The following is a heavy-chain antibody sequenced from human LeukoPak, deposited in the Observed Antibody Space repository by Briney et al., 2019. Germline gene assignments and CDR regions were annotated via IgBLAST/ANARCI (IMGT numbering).Heavy chain of an antibody. D-gene: IGHD1-26*01. Sequence: SGPTLMKPTQTLTLTCTFSGFSLTGGAVGVGWIRQPPGKALGWLALIYWNDDKRYSPSLKNRLTITKDTSKNQVVLTMTNVDPVDTATYYCAHKWDYNDYFDIWGQGTLVTVSS. J-gene: IGHJ4*02. V-gene: IGHV2-5*01. CDR3: AHKWDYNDYFDI. CDR2: IYWNDDK. CDR1: GFSLTGGAVG.